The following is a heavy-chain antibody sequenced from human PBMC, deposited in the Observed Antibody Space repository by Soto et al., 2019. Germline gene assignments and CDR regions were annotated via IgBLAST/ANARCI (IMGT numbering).Heavy chain of an antibody. J-gene: IGHJ6*02. V-gene: IGHV5-51*01. CDR1: GYSFTTYW. CDR2: IHPGDSNI. D-gene: IGHD2-2*01. Sequence: GESLKISCKASGYSFTTYWVAWVRQMPGKGLEWIGIIHPGDSNIKYSPSFRGQVTISADRSSSTAYLQWSSLKASDTAIYYCARHEESSSHSYGMDVWGQGTRVTVSS. CDR3: ARHEESSSHSYGMDV.